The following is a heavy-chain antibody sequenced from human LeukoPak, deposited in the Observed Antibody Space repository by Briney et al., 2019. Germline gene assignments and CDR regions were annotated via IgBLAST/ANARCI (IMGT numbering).Heavy chain of an antibody. V-gene: IGHV4-31*03. CDR3: ATVDTAMSHRWFDP. D-gene: IGHD5-18*01. Sequence: PSETLSLTCTVSGDSISSGTYYWSWIRQHPGKGLEWIGYIYYSGSTYYNPSLKSRVTISVDTSKNQFSLKLSSVTAADTAVYYCATVDTAMSHRWFDPWGQGTLVTVSS. CDR2: IYYSGST. CDR1: GDSISSGTYY. J-gene: IGHJ5*02.